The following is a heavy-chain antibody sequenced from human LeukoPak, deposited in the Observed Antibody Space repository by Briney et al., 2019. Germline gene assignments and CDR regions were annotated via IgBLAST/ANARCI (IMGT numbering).Heavy chain of an antibody. CDR2: ISSSGSTI. CDR3: AMDSIAVAATYDY. J-gene: IGHJ4*02. CDR1: GFTFSDYY. Sequence: GGSLRLSCAASGFTFSDYYMSWIRQAPGKGLEWVSYISSSGSTIYYADSVKGRFTISRDNAKNSLYLQMNSLRAEDTAVYYCAMDSIAVAATYDYWGQGTLVTVSS. D-gene: IGHD6-19*01. V-gene: IGHV3-11*01.